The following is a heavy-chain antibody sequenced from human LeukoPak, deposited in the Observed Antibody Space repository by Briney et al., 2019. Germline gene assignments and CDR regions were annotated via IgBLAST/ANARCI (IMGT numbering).Heavy chain of an antibody. CDR3: ARVFAPDTYYYDSSGYYFDY. CDR1: GFTVSSNY. CDR2: IYSGGST. Sequence: PGGSLRLSCAASGFTVSSNYMSWVRQAPGKGLEWVSVIYSGGSTYYADSVKGRFTISRDYSKNTLYLQMNSLRAEDTAVYYCARVFAPDTYYYDSSGYYFDYWGQGTLVTVFS. D-gene: IGHD3-22*01. V-gene: IGHV3-66*02. J-gene: IGHJ4*02.